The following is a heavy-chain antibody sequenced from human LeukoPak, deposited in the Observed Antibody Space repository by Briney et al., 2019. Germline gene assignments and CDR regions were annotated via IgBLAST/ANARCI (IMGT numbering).Heavy chain of an antibody. J-gene: IGHJ4*02. V-gene: IGHV3-23*01. D-gene: IGHD1-26*01. Sequence: PGGSLRLSCAASGFTFTGYAMTWVRQAPGKRLEWVSAINGGGIITYYADSVSGRFTIPRDNSKNTLYLQMNSLRAEDTAVYFCAKDDGRTYYLDFWGQGTLVTVSS. CDR2: INGGGIIT. CDR3: AKDDGRTYYLDF. CDR1: GFTFTGYA.